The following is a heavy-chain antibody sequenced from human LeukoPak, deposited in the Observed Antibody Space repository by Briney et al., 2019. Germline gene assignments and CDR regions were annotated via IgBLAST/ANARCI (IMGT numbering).Heavy chain of an antibody. J-gene: IGHJ5*02. CDR3: ARDLEQALAARPRKNWFDP. CDR1: GYTFTGYY. D-gene: IGHD6-6*01. Sequence: ASVKVSCKASGYTFTGYYMHWVRQAPGQGLEWMGWINPNSGGTNYAQKFQGRVTMTRDTSISTAYMELSRLRSDDTAVYYCARDLEQALAARPRKNWFDPWGQGTLVTVSS. V-gene: IGHV1-2*02. CDR2: INPNSGGT.